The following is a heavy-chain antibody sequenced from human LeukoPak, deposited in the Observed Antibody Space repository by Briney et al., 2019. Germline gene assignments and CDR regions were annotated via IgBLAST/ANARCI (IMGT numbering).Heavy chain of an antibody. CDR3: ARGDRYGGNSGGANDY. V-gene: IGHV4-31*03. CDR1: GGSISSGGYY. CDR2: IYYSGST. Sequence: SETLSLTGTVSGGSISSGGYYWSWIRQHPGKGLEWIGYIYYSGSTYYNPSLKSRVTISVDTSKNQFSLKLSSVTAADTAVYYCARGDRYGGNSGGANDYWGQGTLVTVSS. J-gene: IGHJ4*02. D-gene: IGHD4-23*01.